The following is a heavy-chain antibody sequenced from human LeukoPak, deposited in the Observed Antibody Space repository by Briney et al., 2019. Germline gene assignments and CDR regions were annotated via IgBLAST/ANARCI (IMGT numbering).Heavy chain of an antibody. CDR1: GDSISSYY. Sequence: PSETLSLTCTVSGDSISSYYWSWIRQPPGKGLEWIGYIYHSGSTNYNPSLKSRVTISSDTSKDQFSLKLAPVTAADTAVYYCATGYSSTWYYFDYWGRGTLVTVSS. V-gene: IGHV4-59*01. CDR3: ATGYSSTWYYFDY. J-gene: IGHJ4*02. D-gene: IGHD6-13*01. CDR2: IYHSGST.